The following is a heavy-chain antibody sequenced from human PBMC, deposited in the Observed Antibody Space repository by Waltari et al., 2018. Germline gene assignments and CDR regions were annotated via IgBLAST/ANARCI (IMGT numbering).Heavy chain of an antibody. D-gene: IGHD6-13*01. CDR3: ARGNVGYFQH. CDR1: AASLSGYS. Sequence: VHLQPRGAGLLTPSEPLSLPCAVYAASLSGYSWSWFRQPPGKGREWSGESDQSGGTNYSPSFKSRVTLSVDTSKMQFSLKLASVTAADTAVYYFARGNVGYFQHWGQGTLVSVSS. V-gene: IGHV4-34*01. CDR2: SDQSGGT. J-gene: IGHJ1*01.